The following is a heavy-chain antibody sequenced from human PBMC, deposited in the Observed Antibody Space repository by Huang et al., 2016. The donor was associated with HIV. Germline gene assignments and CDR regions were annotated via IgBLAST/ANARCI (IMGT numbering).Heavy chain of an antibody. CDR3: AAGYDTYYDI. V-gene: IGHV1-24*01. CDR2: FAPEHGET. Sequence: QVQLVQSGAEVKKPGASVKVSCKVSGYTLTELSIHWVRQAPGKGLEWMGGFAPEHGETIYAQNFQGRVTMTEDTSTDPAYMELHSLRPEDTAVYYCAAGYDTYYDIWGQGTMVIASS. CDR1: GYTLTELS. J-gene: IGHJ3*02. D-gene: IGHD2-21*01.